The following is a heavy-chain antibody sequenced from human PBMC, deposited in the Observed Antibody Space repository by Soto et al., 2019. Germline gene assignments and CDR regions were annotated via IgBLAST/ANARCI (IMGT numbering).Heavy chain of an antibody. J-gene: IGHJ4*01. CDR1: GFTFGDYA. Sequence: GGSLRLSCTASGFTFGDYAMSWFRQAPGKGLEWVGFIRSKAYGGTTEYAASVKGRFTISRDDSKNTVDLQMHALRTEDTAFYYCATPRPGSHGYSFWGHGALVTVSS. CDR2: IRSKAYGGTT. D-gene: IGHD3-16*01. V-gene: IGHV3-49*03. CDR3: ATPRPGSHGYSF.